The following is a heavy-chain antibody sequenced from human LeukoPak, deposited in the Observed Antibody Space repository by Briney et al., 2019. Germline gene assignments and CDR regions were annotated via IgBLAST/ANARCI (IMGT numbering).Heavy chain of an antibody. CDR3: ARGPTFYCSGGSCYYYGMDV. V-gene: IGHV4-4*09. CDR2: IYTSGST. Sequence: SETLSLTCTVSGGSISSYYWSWIRQPPGKGLEWIGYIYTSGSTNYNPSLKSRVTISVDTSKNQFSLKLSSVTAADTAVYYCARGPTFYCSGGSCYYYGMDVWGQGTTVTVSS. D-gene: IGHD2-15*01. J-gene: IGHJ6*02. CDR1: GGSISSYY.